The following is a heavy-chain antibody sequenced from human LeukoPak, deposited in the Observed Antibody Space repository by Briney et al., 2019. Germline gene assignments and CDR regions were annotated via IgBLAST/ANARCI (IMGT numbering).Heavy chain of an antibody. Sequence: SETLSLTCTVSGYSISSGYYWGWIRQPPGKGLEWIGSIYHSGSTYYNPSLKSRVTISVDKSKNQFSLKLSSVTAADTAVYYCARRIAVAGNWFDPWGQGTLVTVSS. V-gene: IGHV4-38-2*02. CDR1: GYSISSGYY. CDR2: IYHSGST. J-gene: IGHJ5*02. D-gene: IGHD6-19*01. CDR3: ARRIAVAGNWFDP.